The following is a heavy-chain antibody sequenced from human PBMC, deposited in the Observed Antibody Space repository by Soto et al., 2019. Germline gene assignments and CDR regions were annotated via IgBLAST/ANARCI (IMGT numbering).Heavy chain of an antibody. Sequence: SETLSLTCAVYGGSFSGYSWTWIRQPPGTGLEWIGEINHTGRTNYNPSLKSRVTISADRSKNQFSLKLSSVTAADTAVYYCARSQTTVTSYDYWGQGTLVTVSS. CDR3: ARSQTTVTSYDY. CDR1: GGSFSGYS. CDR2: INHTGRT. J-gene: IGHJ4*02. V-gene: IGHV4-34*01. D-gene: IGHD4-17*01.